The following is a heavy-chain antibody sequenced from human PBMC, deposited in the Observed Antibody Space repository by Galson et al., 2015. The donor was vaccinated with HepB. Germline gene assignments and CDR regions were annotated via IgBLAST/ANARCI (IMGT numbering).Heavy chain of an antibody. D-gene: IGHD6-19*01. V-gene: IGHV1-69*13. J-gene: IGHJ4*02. CDR2: IIPIFGTA. Sequence: SVKVSCKASGGSFSSYAISWVRQAPGQGLEWMGGIIPIFGTANYAQKFQGRVTITADESTSTAYMELSSLRSEDTAAYYCARGEQWLVQGASDYWGQGTLVTVSS. CDR1: GGSFSSYA. CDR3: ARGEQWLVQGASDY.